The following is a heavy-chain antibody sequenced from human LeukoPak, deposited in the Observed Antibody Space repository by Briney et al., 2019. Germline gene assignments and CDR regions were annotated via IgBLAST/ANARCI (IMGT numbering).Heavy chain of an antibody. CDR3: AKKSRDGYNPFDY. CDR1: GFTFSRYA. CDR2: SSSGESP. J-gene: IGHJ4*02. Sequence: RGSLRLSCAASGFTFSRYAMSWVRQAPGKGLEWVCGSSSGESPYYADSVEGRFTISRDNSKNTFYLEISNLRAEDTAVYYCAKKSRDGYNPFDYLGQGTLVTVSS. V-gene: IGHV3-23*01. D-gene: IGHD5-24*01.